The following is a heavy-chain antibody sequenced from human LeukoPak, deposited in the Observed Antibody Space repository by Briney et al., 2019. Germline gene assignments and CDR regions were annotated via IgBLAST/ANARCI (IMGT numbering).Heavy chain of an antibody. J-gene: IGHJ6*03. D-gene: IGHD5-24*01. CDR3: ARVESYYYYYMDV. CDR2: ISRRGSTI. CDR1: GFTFSSYE. Sequence: PGGSLRLSCAASGFTFSSYEMNWVRQAPGKGLEGVSYISRRGSTIYYADSVKGRLTNSRDNDKNSLYLQMNSLRAEDTAVYYCARVESYYYYYMDVWGKGTTVTVSS. V-gene: IGHV3-48*03.